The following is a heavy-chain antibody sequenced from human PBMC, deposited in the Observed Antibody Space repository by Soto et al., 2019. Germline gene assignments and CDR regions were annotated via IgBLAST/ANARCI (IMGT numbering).Heavy chain of an antibody. CDR3: ARGPAAGNYYYGMDV. CDR1: GFTFSSYS. J-gene: IGHJ6*02. Sequence: GGSLRLSCAASGFTFSSYSMNWVRQAPGKGLEWVSSISSSSSYIYYADSVKGRFTISRDNAKNSLYLQMNSLRAEDTAVYYCARGPAAGNYYYGMDVWGQGTTVTVSS. D-gene: IGHD6-13*01. CDR2: ISSSSSYI. V-gene: IGHV3-21*01.